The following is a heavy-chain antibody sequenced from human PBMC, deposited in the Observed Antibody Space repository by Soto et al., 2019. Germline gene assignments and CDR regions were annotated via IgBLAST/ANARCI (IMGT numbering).Heavy chain of an antibody. Sequence: GGSLRLSCAASGFTFSSYWMSWVRQAPGKGLEWVANIKQDGSEKYYVDSVKGRFTISRDNAKNSLYLQMNSLRAEDTAVYYCAREGVGSGWYPKPTVAAFEIWGQGTMVTVSS. CDR3: AREGVGSGWYPKPTVAAFEI. CDR1: GFTFSSYW. D-gene: IGHD6-19*01. V-gene: IGHV3-7*03. CDR2: IKQDGSEK. J-gene: IGHJ3*02.